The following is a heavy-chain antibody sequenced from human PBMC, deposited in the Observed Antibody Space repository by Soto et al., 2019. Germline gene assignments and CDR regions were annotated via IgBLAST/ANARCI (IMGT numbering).Heavy chain of an antibody. J-gene: IGHJ3*02. CDR2: IKSKTDGGTT. CDR3: TTDRLRYDFCSGYLNDAFDI. CDR1: GFTFSNAW. Sequence: EVQLVESGGGLVKPGGSLRLSCAASGFTFSNAWMNWVRQAPGKGLEWVGRIKSKTDGGTTDYAAPVKGRFTISRDDSKNTLYLQMNSLKTEDTAVYYCTTDRLRYDFCSGYLNDAFDIWGQGTMVTVSS. V-gene: IGHV3-15*07. D-gene: IGHD3-3*01.